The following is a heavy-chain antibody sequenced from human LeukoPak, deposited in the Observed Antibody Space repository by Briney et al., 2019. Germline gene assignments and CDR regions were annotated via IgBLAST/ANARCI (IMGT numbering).Heavy chain of an antibody. Sequence: PGGSLRLSCAASGFTFSSYWMHCVRHAPGKGLVWVSRINSDGSSTFYADSVKGRFTTSRDNAENTVYLQMNSLRADDTAVYYCARIPGGSGSQYDYWGQGTLVIVSS. CDR2: INSDGSST. V-gene: IGHV3-74*01. D-gene: IGHD3-10*01. CDR1: GFTFSSYW. CDR3: ARIPGGSGSQYDY. J-gene: IGHJ4*02.